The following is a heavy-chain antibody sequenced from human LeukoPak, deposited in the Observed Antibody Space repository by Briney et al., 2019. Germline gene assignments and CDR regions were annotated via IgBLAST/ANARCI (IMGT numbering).Heavy chain of an antibody. D-gene: IGHD3-22*01. CDR3: ATHGLRITMIVVGFDP. V-gene: IGHV1-24*01. Sequence: GASVKVSCKVSGYTLTELSMHWVRQAPGKGLEWMGGFDPEDGETIYAQKFQGRVTMTEDTSTDTAYMELSSLRSEDTAVYYCATHGLRITMIVVGFDPWGQGTLVTVFS. J-gene: IGHJ5*02. CDR1: GYTLTELS. CDR2: FDPEDGET.